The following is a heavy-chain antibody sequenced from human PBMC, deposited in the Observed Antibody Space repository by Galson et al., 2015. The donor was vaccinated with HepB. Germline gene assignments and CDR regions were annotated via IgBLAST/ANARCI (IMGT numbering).Heavy chain of an antibody. CDR3: ARVTIAAANAFDI. Sequence: SVKVSGKASGYTFSSYDINWVRQAPGQGLEWMGWMNPNSGHTGYAQKFQGRLTMTRNTSISTAYMELSSRRSEDTAVYYCARVTIAAANAFDIWGHGTMVTVSS. CDR2: MNPNSGHT. CDR1: GYTFSSYD. J-gene: IGHJ3*02. D-gene: IGHD6-13*01. V-gene: IGHV1-8*01.